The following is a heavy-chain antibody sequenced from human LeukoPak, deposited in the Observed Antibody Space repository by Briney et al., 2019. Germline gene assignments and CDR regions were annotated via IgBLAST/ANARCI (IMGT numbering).Heavy chain of an antibody. CDR2: ISAYNGNT. Sequence: GASVKVSCKASGYTFTSYGISWVRQAPGQGLEWMGWISAYNGNTNYAQKLQGRVTMTTDTSTSTAYMELRSLRSDDTAVYYCARELTSIYDFWSGYYVAFNWFDPWGQGTLVTVSS. V-gene: IGHV1-18*01. CDR3: ARELTSIYDFWSGYYVAFNWFDP. J-gene: IGHJ5*02. D-gene: IGHD3-3*01. CDR1: GYTFTSYG.